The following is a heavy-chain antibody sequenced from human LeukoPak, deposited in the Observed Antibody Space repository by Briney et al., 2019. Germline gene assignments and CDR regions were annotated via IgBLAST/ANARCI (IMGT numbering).Heavy chain of an antibody. Sequence: ASVKVSCKASGYTFTSYDIHWVRQATGHGLEWMGWLNPNTAHTGHAQKFQGRVTMTRDSSTSTASMELSGLTSEDTAVYYCARLVVRGVIQGPHWFDPWGQGTLVTVSS. CDR3: ARLVVRGVIQGPHWFDP. CDR2: LNPNTAHT. J-gene: IGHJ5*02. CDR1: GYTFTSYD. D-gene: IGHD3-10*01. V-gene: IGHV1-8*01.